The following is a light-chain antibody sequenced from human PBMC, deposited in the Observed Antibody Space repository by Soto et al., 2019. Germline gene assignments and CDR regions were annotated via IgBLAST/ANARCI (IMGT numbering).Light chain of an antibody. J-gene: IGLJ2*01. Sequence: QSALTQPPSASGSPGQSVTISCTGTSSDIGGYNFVSWYQQRPGKAPKLLIFEVTRRPSDVPDRFSGSKSGNTASLTVSGLQAEDEADYYCCSYAGGSTHVVFGGGTKLTVL. CDR3: CSYAGGSTHVV. CDR1: SSDIGGYNF. V-gene: IGLV2-8*01. CDR2: EVT.